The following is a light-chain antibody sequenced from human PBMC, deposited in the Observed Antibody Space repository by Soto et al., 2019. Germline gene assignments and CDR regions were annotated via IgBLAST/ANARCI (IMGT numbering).Light chain of an antibody. CDR2: GAS. CDR3: QKYDDSPTWT. V-gene: IGKV3-20*01. CDR1: QSVSSSS. Sequence: EIVLTQSPGTLSLSPGERATLSCRASQSVSSSSLAWYQQKPGQAPRLLIYGASSRATGIPDRFSGSGSGTDFTLTISRLEPEDFAVYYCQKYDDSPTWTFGQGTKVEIK. J-gene: IGKJ1*01.